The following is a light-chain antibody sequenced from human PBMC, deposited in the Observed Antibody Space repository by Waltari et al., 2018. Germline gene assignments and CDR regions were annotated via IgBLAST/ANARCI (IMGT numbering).Light chain of an antibody. V-gene: IGKV1-39*01. J-gene: IGKJ1*01. CDR1: QSINDY. Sequence: DIQMTQSPSSLVSVGDRVTITCRASQSINDYVYWYQQKPGKAPKLLIYAASDLPRGVPSRFSGSGSGTYFTLTIASLQPEDVATYLCQQSFSSPWTFGQGTKVEIK. CDR2: AAS. CDR3: QQSFSSPWT.